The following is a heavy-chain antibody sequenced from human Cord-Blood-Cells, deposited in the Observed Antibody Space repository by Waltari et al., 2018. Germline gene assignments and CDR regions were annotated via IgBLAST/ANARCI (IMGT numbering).Heavy chain of an antibody. V-gene: IGHV4-34*01. CDR1: GGSFSGYY. CDR2: INHSGST. CDR3: AREYALYGMDV. Sequence: QVQLQQWGAGLLKPSETLSLTCAVYGGSFSGYYWSWIRQPPGKGLEWIGEINHSGSTNYNPALKSRVTISVDTSKNQFSLKLSAVTAADTAVYYCAREYALYGMDVWGQGTTVTVSS. J-gene: IGHJ6*02.